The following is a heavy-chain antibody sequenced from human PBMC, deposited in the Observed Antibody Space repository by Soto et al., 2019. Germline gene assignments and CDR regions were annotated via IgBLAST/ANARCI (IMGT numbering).Heavy chain of an antibody. CDR3: ARDGGVSPAS. CDR2: ISAHNGNT. V-gene: IGHV1-18*01. CDR1: GYIFPSYG. J-gene: IGHJ5*02. Sequence: QVHMVQSGAEVKKPGASVKVSCKASGYIFPSYGISWVRQAPGQGLVWMGWISAHNGNTKYAQKFQGRVTMTTDTSTSTAPMELRGLRSDDTAVYYCARDGGVSPASWGPGTLVTVSS. D-gene: IGHD3-3*01.